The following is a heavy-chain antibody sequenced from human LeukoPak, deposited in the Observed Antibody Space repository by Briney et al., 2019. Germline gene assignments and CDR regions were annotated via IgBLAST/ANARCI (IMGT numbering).Heavy chain of an antibody. V-gene: IGHV4-4*03. Sequence: PQTLSLTCAVSVGSISSSNWWSWVRQPPGKGLEWIGEIYHSGSTNYNPSLKSRVTISVDKSKNQFSLKLSSVTAADTAVYYCARGREYSSGWRAFDIWGQGTMVTVSS. CDR3: ARGREYSSGWRAFDI. CDR1: VGSISSSNW. J-gene: IGHJ3*02. D-gene: IGHD6-19*01. CDR2: IYHSGST.